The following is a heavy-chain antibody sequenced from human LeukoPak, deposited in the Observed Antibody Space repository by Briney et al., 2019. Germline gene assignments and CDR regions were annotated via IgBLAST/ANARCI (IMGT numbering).Heavy chain of an antibody. CDR3: TKEGLAAGSDFSAWFDP. J-gene: IGHJ5*02. CDR2: VSNEGSVT. CDR1: GSTFRNYG. D-gene: IGHD3-10*01. V-gene: IGHV3-30*18. Sequence: PGGSLRLSCAASGSTFRNYGMHWVRPAPGKGLEWVAFVSNEGSVTYYADSVKGRFTVSRDNSMNILYLQMNSVRPEDTAKYYCTKEGLAAGSDFSAWFDPWGQGTLVSVSS.